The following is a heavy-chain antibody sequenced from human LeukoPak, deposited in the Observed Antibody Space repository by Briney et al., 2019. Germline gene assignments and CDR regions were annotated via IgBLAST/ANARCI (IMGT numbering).Heavy chain of an antibody. Sequence: SQTLSLTCTVSGGSISSSSYYWSWIRQPAGKGLEWIGRIYTSGSTNYNPSLKSRVTISVDTSKNQFSLKLSSVTAADTAVYYCARDPVGAPVAFDIWGQGTMVTVSS. V-gene: IGHV4-61*02. CDR3: ARDPVGAPVAFDI. CDR2: IYTSGST. J-gene: IGHJ3*02. D-gene: IGHD1-26*01. CDR1: GGSISSSSYY.